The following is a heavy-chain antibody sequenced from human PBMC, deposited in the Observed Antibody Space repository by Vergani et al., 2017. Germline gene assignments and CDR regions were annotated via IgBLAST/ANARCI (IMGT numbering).Heavy chain of an antibody. D-gene: IGHD3-22*01. V-gene: IGHV4-59*01. Sequence: QVQLQESGPGLVKPSETLSLTCTVSGGSISSYYWSWIRQPPGKGLEWIGYIYYSGSTNYNPSLKSRVTISVDTSKNQFSLKLSSVTAAYTAVYYCARGYYDSSGYYSSFDYWGQGTLVTVSS. CDR1: GGSISSYY. CDR2: IYYSGST. CDR3: ARGYYDSSGYYSSFDY. J-gene: IGHJ4*02.